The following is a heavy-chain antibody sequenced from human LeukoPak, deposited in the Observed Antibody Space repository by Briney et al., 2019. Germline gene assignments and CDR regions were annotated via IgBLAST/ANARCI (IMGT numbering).Heavy chain of an antibody. CDR3: ARDSVVVVAATTRGYFQH. CDR2: ISAYNGNT. D-gene: IGHD2-15*01. J-gene: IGHJ1*01. CDR1: GYTFTSYG. V-gene: IGHV1-18*01. Sequence: SVKVSCKASGYTFTSYGISWVRQAPGQGLEWMGWISAYNGNTNYAQKLQGRVTMTTDTSTSTAYMELRSLRSDDTAVYYCARDSVVVVAATTRGYFQHWGQGTLVTVSS.